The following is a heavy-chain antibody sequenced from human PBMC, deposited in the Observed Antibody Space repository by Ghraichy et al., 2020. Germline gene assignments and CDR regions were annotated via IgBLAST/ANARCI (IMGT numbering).Heavy chain of an antibody. J-gene: IGHJ4*02. Sequence: GGSLRLSCAASGFTFSNAWMNWVRQGPGKGLEWVGRIKSKIDGGTTDYTAPVKGRFTISRDDSKNTLYLQMNSLKTEDTAVYYCIVEVTLGEFDYWGQGTLVTVSS. D-gene: IGHD4-11*01. CDR2: IKSKIDGGTT. CDR1: GFTFSNAW. V-gene: IGHV3-15*07. CDR3: IVEVTLGEFDY.